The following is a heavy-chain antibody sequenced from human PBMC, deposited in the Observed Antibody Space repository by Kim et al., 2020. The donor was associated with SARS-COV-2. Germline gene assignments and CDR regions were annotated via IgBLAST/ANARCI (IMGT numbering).Heavy chain of an antibody. J-gene: IGHJ4*02. CDR3: ARYCSGGSCYRGFDY. V-gene: IGHV4-59*01. Sequence: PSLKSRVTISVDTSKNQFSLKLSSVTAADTAVYYCARYCSGGSCYRGFDYWGQGTLVTVSS. D-gene: IGHD2-15*01.